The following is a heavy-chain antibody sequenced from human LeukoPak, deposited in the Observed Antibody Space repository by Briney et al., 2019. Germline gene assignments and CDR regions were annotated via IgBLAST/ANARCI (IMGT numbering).Heavy chain of an antibody. CDR2: TNPSGGST. V-gene: IGHV1-46*01. CDR3: ARVTMVRGVIYYYGMDV. D-gene: IGHD3-10*01. J-gene: IGHJ6*02. CDR1: GYTFTSCF. Sequence: ASVKVSCKASGYTFTSCFIHWVRQAPGQGLEWMGVTNPSGGSTSYAQKFQGRVTMTRDTSTSTVSMELSSLRFEDTAVYYCARVTMVRGVIYYYGMDVWGQGTTVTVSS.